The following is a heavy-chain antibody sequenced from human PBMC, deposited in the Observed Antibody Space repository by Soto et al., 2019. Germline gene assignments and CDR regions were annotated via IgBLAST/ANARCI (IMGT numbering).Heavy chain of an antibody. CDR2: VYYSGST. D-gene: IGHD2-21*01. J-gene: IGHJ2*01. V-gene: IGHV4-39*01. CDR1: GGSVSSSRYY. CDR3: ARLEENSSWYLDL. Sequence: QLQVQESGPGLVKPSETLSLTCTVSGGSVSSSRYYWGWIRQPPGKGLEWIGRVYYSGSTYYNPSLKNRVTRPVHTSKGHCSLRLCSVTAADTAVYYFARLEENSSWYLDLWCRGTLVTVSS.